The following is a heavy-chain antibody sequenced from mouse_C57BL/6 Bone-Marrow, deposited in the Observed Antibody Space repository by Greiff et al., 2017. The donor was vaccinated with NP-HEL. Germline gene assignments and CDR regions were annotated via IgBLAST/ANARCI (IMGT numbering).Heavy chain of an antibody. CDR3: ARPYYYGSSYDY. D-gene: IGHD1-1*01. CDR1: GYTFTSYW. Sequence: VQLQQPGAELVKPGASVKLSCKASGYTFTSYWMQWVKQRPGQGLEWIGEIDPSDSYTNYNQKFKGKATLTVDTSSSTAYMQLSSLTSEDSAVYYCARPYYYGSSYDYWGQGTTLTVSS. J-gene: IGHJ2*01. V-gene: IGHV1-50*01. CDR2: IDPSDSYT.